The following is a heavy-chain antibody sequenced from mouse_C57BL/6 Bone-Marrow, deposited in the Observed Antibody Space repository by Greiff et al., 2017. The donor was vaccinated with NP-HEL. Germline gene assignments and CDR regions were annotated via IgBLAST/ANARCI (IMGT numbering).Heavy chain of an antibody. D-gene: IGHD2-10*01. CDR3: ARDACYGNYPPCGFDV. Sequence: EVQLQESGPGLVKPSQSLSLTCSVTGYSITSGYYWNWIRQFPGNTLEWMGYISYDGSNNYNPSLKNRISITRDTSKNQFFLKLNSVTTEDTATYYCARDACYGNYPPCGFDVWGTGTTVTVSS. V-gene: IGHV3-6*01. CDR1: GYSITSGYY. J-gene: IGHJ1*03. CDR2: ISYDGSN.